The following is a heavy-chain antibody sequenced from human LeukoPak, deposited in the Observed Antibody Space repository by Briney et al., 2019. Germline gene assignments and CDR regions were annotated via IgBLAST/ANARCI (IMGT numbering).Heavy chain of an antibody. CDR2: LYTSGST. V-gene: IGHV4-4*07. CDR1: GGSISTFY. Sequence: PSETLSLTCTVSGGSISTFYWSWIRQRPGKGLEWIGRLYTSGSTTYNPSLKSRVTMSVDTSKNQFSLKLSSVTAADTAVYYCARVGLGGEYYYDGSGYSAYYFDYWGQGTLVTVSS. D-gene: IGHD3-22*01. CDR3: ARVGLGGEYYYDGSGYSAYYFDY. J-gene: IGHJ4*02.